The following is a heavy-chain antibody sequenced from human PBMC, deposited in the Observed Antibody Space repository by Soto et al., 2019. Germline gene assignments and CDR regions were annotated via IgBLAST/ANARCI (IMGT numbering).Heavy chain of an antibody. CDR3: ARALIYGSGSSDLFDP. Sequence: PSETLSLTCTVSGGSISSGGYYWIWIRQHPGKGLEWIGYIYYSGSTYYNPSLKGRVTISVDTSKNQFSLKLSSVTAADTAVYYCARALIYGSGSSDLFDPWGQGTLVTVSS. CDR2: IYYSGST. D-gene: IGHD2-15*01. J-gene: IGHJ5*02. CDR1: GGSISSGGYY. V-gene: IGHV4-31*03.